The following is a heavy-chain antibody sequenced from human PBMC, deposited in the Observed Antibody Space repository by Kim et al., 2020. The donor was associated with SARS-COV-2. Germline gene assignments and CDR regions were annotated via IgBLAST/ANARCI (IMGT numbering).Heavy chain of an antibody. J-gene: IGHJ5*02. CDR3: ARGPLLRYFDWLFP. D-gene: IGHD3-9*01. CDR2: IYYSGST. Sequence: SETLSLTCTVSGGSISSGGYYWSWIRQHPGKGLEWIGYIYYSGSTYYNPSLKSRVTISVDTSKNQFSLKLSSVTAADTAVYYCARGPLLRYFDWLFPWGQGTLVTVSS. CDR1: GGSISSGGYY. V-gene: IGHV4-31*03.